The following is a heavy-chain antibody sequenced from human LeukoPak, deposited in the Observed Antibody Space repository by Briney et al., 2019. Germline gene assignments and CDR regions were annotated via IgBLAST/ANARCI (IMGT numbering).Heavy chain of an antibody. CDR2: ISAYNGNT. Sequence: GASVKVSCKASGYTFTSYGISWVRQAPGQGLEWMGWISAYNGNTNYAQKLQGRVTMTTDTSTGTAYMELRSLRSDDTAVYYCARVEYYGSGSYYPIDYWGQGTLVTVSS. J-gene: IGHJ4*02. CDR1: GYTFTSYG. D-gene: IGHD3-10*01. V-gene: IGHV1-18*01. CDR3: ARVEYYGSGSYYPIDY.